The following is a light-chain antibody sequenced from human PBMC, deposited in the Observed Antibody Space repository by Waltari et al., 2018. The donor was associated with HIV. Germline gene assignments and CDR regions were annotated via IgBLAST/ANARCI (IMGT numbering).Light chain of an antibody. J-gene: IGLJ3*02. CDR3: SSYAGSFWV. CDR1: SSDVGGYNY. V-gene: IGLV2-8*01. CDR2: EVS. Sequence: QSALTQSPSASGSPGQSVTISCTGTSSDVGGYNYVSWYQQHPGKAPKLMIYEVSKRPSGVPDRFFGSKSGNTASLTVSGLQAEDEADYYCSSYAGSFWVFGGGTKLTVL.